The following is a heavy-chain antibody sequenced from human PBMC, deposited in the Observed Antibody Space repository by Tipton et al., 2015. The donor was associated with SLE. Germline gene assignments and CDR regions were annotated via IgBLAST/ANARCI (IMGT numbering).Heavy chain of an antibody. CDR3: ARSVTEAIAVAGPVYYMDV. Sequence: TLSLTCTVSGDSISSYYWSWVRQPPGRGLEWIGYIYHTGTTNYNPSLKSRVTISVDTSKNQFSLKLTSVTAADTAVYYCARSVTEAIAVAGPVYYMDVWGKGTTVTVSS. D-gene: IGHD6-19*01. V-gene: IGHV4-59*01. J-gene: IGHJ6*03. CDR2: IYHTGTT. CDR1: GDSISSYY.